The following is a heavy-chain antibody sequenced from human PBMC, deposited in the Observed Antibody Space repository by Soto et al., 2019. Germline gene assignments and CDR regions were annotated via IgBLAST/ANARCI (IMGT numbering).Heavy chain of an antibody. Sequence: EVQLLESGGGLVQPGGSLRLSCAASGFTFSSYAMSWVRQAPGKGLEWVSAISGSGGSTYYADSVKGRFTISRDNSKNTLYLQMNSLRAEDTAVYYCAKGAKLRWLVLAPDFDYWGQGTLVTVSS. CDR2: ISGSGGST. V-gene: IGHV3-23*01. CDR3: AKGAKLRWLVLAPDFDY. CDR1: GFTFSSYA. D-gene: IGHD6-19*01. J-gene: IGHJ4*02.